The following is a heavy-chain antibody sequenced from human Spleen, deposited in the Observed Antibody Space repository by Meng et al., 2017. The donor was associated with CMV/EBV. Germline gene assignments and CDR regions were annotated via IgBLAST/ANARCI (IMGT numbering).Heavy chain of an antibody. J-gene: IGHJ3*02. D-gene: IGHD3-10*01. CDR1: GFTLSSYW. V-gene: IGHV3-7*01. CDR2: IKEDGSEK. Sequence: RGSLRLSWAASGFTLSSYWMSWVRQATGKGLEWVANIKEDGSEKYYVDSVKGRFTISRDKAKNSLYLQMNSLRAEDTAVYYCARESSGDAFDIWGQGTMVTVSS. CDR3: ARESSGDAFDI.